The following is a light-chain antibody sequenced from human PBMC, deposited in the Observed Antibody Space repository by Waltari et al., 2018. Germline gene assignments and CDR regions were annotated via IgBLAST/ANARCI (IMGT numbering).Light chain of an antibody. CDR3: SSYTSSNTEV. J-gene: IGLJ2*01. CDR2: DVT. Sequence: QSALTQPASVSESPGQSITISCTGTSSDVGGYDYVSWYQQHPGKAPKLMIYDVTKRPSGVSNRCAGSKSGNTASRTIAGLQAEDEADYYCSSYTSSNTEVFGGGTRLTVL. V-gene: IGLV2-14*01. CDR1: SSDVGGYDY.